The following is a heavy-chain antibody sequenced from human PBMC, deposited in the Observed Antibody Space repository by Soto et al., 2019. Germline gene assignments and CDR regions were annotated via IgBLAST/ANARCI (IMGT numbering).Heavy chain of an antibody. CDR1: GYTFFTYD. CDR2: ISTYSGDT. Sequence: QVHLVQSGVEVKTPGASVKVSCQASGYTFFTYDIAWWERPPGQGLEWMGWISTYSGDTKYAQKFQGRVTMTTDTSTTTAYLELRSLRSDDTAVYYCARHHGPTTSENWFDPWGQGTLVTVSS. CDR3: ARHHGPTTSENWFDP. J-gene: IGHJ5*02. V-gene: IGHV1-18*01. D-gene: IGHD5-12*01.